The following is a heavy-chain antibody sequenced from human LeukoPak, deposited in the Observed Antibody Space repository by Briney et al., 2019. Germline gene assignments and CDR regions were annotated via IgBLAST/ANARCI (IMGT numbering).Heavy chain of an antibody. J-gene: IGHJ4*02. V-gene: IGHV3-30*19. D-gene: IGHD5-18*01. Sequence: GRSLRLSCAASGFTFSSYGMHWVRQAPVKGLEWVALISNDGNNKYYADSVQGRFTISRDNSKNTLYLQMNSLRAEDTAVYYCARDQGYTYGHSFDYWGQGTLVTVSS. CDR3: ARDQGYTYGHSFDY. CDR1: GFTFSSYG. CDR2: ISNDGNNK.